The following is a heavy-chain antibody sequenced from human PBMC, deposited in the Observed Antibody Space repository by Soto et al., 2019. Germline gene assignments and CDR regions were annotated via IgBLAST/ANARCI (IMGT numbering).Heavy chain of an antibody. CDR3: TTAPTIFGVVIIPLRQNWFDP. V-gene: IGHV3-15*07. CDR2: IKSKTDGGTT. J-gene: IGHJ5*02. CDR1: GFTFSNAW. Sequence: GGSLRLSCAASGFTFSNAWMNWVRQAPGKGLEWVGRIKSKTDGGTTDYAAPVKGRFTISREDSKNTLYLQMNSLKTEDTAVYYCTTAPTIFGVVIIPLRQNWFDPWGQGTLVTVSS. D-gene: IGHD3-3*01.